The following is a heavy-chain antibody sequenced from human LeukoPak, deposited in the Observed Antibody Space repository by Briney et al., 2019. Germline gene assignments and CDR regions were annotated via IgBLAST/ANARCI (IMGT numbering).Heavy chain of an antibody. J-gene: IGHJ3*02. CDR3: ARLREFGVSLAFDI. Sequence: PGGSLRLSCAASGFTFSSYGMHWVRQAPGKGLEWVAFIRYDGSNKYYADSVKGRFTISRDNSKNTLYLQMNSLRAEDTAVYYCARLREFGVSLAFDIWGQGTMVTVSS. CDR1: GFTFSSYG. V-gene: IGHV3-30*02. CDR2: IRYDGSNK. D-gene: IGHD4-17*01.